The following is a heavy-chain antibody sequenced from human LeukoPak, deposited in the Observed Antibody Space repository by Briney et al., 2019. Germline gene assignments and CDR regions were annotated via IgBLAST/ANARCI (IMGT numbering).Heavy chain of an antibody. CDR2: IYYSGRP. Sequence: PSETLSLTCTVSGGSIRGSSYYWGWIRQPPGKGLEWIGSIYYSGRPYYNPSLKSRVTISVDTSKNQFSLKLSSVTAADTAVYYRARHFEEKFDYWGQGTLVTVSS. J-gene: IGHJ4*02. D-gene: IGHD5-24*01. CDR3: ARHFEEKFDY. CDR1: GGSIRGSSYY. V-gene: IGHV4-39*01.